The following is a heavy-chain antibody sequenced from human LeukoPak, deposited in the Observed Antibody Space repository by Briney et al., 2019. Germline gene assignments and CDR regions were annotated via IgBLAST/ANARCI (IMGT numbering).Heavy chain of an antibody. CDR2: INPNTGGT. D-gene: IGHD6-19*01. J-gene: IGHJ4*02. V-gene: IGHV1-2*02. Sequence: ASVKVSCKASGYTFTGYYMHWVRQAPERGLEWMGWINPNTGGTNYAQKFQGRVTMTRDTSISTAYMELSSLRSDDTAMYYCARDVLLAVPALDYWGQGTLVTVSS. CDR3: ARDVLLAVPALDY. CDR1: GYTFTGYY.